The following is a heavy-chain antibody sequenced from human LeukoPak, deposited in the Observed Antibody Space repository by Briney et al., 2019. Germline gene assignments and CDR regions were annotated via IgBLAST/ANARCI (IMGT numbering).Heavy chain of an antibody. D-gene: IGHD3-22*01. J-gene: IGHJ5*02. CDR1: GYTFTSYG. Sequence: ASVKVSCKASGYTFTSYGISWVRQAPGQGLEWMGWISAYNDNTHYAQKLQGRVTMTTDTSTTTAFMELRSLRSDDTAVYYGARSIVNDYDSTSYYSWLDPWGQGTLVTVSS. CDR2: ISAYNDNT. CDR3: ARSIVNDYDSTSYYSWLDP. V-gene: IGHV1-18*01.